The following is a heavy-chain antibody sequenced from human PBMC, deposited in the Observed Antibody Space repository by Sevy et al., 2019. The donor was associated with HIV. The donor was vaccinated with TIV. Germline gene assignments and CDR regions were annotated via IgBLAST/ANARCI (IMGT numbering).Heavy chain of an antibody. CDR3: AGRVRSDDAFDI. Sequence: GGSLRLSCAASGFTFSSYSMNWVRQAPGKGLEWVSNISSSGRTIYYADSVKGRFTISRDNAKNSLYLQMNSLRAEETAVYYCAGRVRSDDAFDIWGQGTMVTVSS. CDR2: ISSSGRTI. V-gene: IGHV3-48*01. J-gene: IGHJ3*02. D-gene: IGHD6-13*01. CDR1: GFTFSSYS.